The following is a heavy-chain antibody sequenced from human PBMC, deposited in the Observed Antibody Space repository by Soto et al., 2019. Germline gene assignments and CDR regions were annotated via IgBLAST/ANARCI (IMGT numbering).Heavy chain of an antibody. CDR1: GGTFSSYA. V-gene: IGHV1-69*12. J-gene: IGHJ5*02. D-gene: IGHD3-9*01. Sequence: QVQLVQSGAEVKKPGSSVKVSCKASGGTFSSYAISWVRQAPGQGLEWMGGIIPIFGTANYAQKFQGRVTITADESTSTAYMELSSLRSEHTVVYYCARAVLRYFGRVGNNWFDPWGQGTLVTVSS. CDR2: IIPIFGTA. CDR3: ARAVLRYFGRVGNNWFDP.